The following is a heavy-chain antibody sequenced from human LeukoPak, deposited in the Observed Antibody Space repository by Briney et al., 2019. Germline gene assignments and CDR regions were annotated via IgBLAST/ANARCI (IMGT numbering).Heavy chain of an antibody. Sequence: SETLSLTCTVSGGSISSSSYYWGWIRQPPGKGLEWIGSIYYSGSTYYNPSLKSRVTISVDTSKNQFSLNLSSMTAADTAVYYCARGFGGQEVYDYWGPGTLVTVSS. CDR1: GGSISSSSYY. D-gene: IGHD2-15*01. CDR3: ARGFGGQEVYDY. V-gene: IGHV4-39*07. J-gene: IGHJ4*02. CDR2: IYYSGST.